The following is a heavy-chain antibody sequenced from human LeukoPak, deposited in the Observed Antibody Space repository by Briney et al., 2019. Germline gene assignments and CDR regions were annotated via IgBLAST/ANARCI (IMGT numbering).Heavy chain of an antibody. Sequence: SGPTLVKPTQTLTLTCTFSGFSLSTSGVGVGWIRQPPGKALEWLALTYWDDDKRYSPSLKSRLTITKDTSKNQVVHTMTNMDPVDTATYYCARRRRYYDSSGYQYYYFDYWGQGTLVTVSS. CDR1: GFSLSTSGVG. V-gene: IGHV2-5*02. CDR2: TYWDDDK. CDR3: ARRRRYYDSSGYQYYYFDY. D-gene: IGHD3-22*01. J-gene: IGHJ4*02.